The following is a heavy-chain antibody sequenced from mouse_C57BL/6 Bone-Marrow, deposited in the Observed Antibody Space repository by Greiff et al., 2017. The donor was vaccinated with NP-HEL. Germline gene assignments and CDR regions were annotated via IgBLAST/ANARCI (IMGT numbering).Heavy chain of an antibody. Sequence: VQLQQSGPELVKPGASVKISCKASGYTFTDYYMNWVKQSHGKSLEWIGDINPNNGGTSYIQKFKGKATLTVDKYSSTAYMKLRSLTSEDSAVYYCARGPLTGNYWYYDVWGTGTTVTVSS. J-gene: IGHJ1*03. CDR2: INPNNGGT. CDR1: GYTFTDYY. CDR3: ARGPLTGNYWYYDV. D-gene: IGHD4-1*01. V-gene: IGHV1-26*01.